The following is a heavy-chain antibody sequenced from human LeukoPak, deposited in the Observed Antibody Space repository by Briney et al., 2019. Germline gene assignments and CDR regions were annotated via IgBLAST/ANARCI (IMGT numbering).Heavy chain of an antibody. CDR3: ARDQRVTGRPDIDY. D-gene: IGHD6-6*01. CDR1: GFTFRNHW. V-gene: IGHV3-74*03. J-gene: IGHJ4*02. Sequence: GVSLRLSCAASGFTFRNHWMHWVRQTPGKGLVWVSRISSDGSSTTYADSVKGRSTISRDNAKNTLYLQMNNLRAEDTAMYYCARDQRVTGRPDIDYWGQGTLVIVSS. CDR2: ISSDGSST.